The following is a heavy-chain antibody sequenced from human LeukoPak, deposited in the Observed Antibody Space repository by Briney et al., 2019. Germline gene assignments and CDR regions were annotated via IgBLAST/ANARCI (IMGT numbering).Heavy chain of an antibody. CDR1: GGSISSGDYY. D-gene: IGHD3-10*01. CDR3: ARDLADYCGSGSYYDHYYYYYMDV. CDR2: IYYSGST. V-gene: IGHV4-61*08. Sequence: PSETLSLTCTVSGGSISSGDYYWSWIRQPPGKGLEWIGYIYYSGSTNYNPSLKSRVTISVDTSKNQFSLKLSSVTAADTAVYYCARDLADYCGSGSYYDHYYYYYMDVWDKGTTVTVSS. J-gene: IGHJ6*03.